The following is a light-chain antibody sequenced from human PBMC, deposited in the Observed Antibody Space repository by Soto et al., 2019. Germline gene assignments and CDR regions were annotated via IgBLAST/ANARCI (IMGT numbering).Light chain of an antibody. Sequence: EIVLTQSPATLSLSPGERATLSCRASQSVSRYLAWYQQKPGQAPRLLIYDTSNRATGIPAGFSGSGSGTDFTLTISSLEPEDFAVYYCQQRSSWPTFGGGTKVEIK. CDR1: QSVSRY. CDR3: QQRSSWPT. V-gene: IGKV3-11*01. CDR2: DTS. J-gene: IGKJ4*01.